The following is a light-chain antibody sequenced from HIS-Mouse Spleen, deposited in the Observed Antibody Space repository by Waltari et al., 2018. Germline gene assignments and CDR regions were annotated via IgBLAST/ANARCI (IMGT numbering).Light chain of an antibody. J-gene: IGLJ2*01. V-gene: IGLV3-1*01. CDR3: QAWDSSTDVV. CDR2: QDS. Sequence: SYELTQPPSVSVSPGQTASITCSGDKLGDNYACWYQQKPGQSPVLVLYQDSKRPSGIPERFSGSNSGNTATLTISGTQAMDEADYYCQAWDSSTDVVFGGGTKLTVL. CDR1: KLGDNY.